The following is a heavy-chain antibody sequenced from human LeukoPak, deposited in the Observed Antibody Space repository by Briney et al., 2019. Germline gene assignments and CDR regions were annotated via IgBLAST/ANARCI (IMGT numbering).Heavy chain of an antibody. Sequence: ASVEVSCKASGYTFTSYGISWVRQAPGQGLEWMGWISAYNGNTNYAQKLRGRVTMTTDTSTSTAYMELRSLRSDDTAVYYCARDRVPVVAATLYYYYMDVWGKGTTVTVSS. J-gene: IGHJ6*03. CDR2: ISAYNGNT. CDR1: GYTFTSYG. V-gene: IGHV1-18*01. D-gene: IGHD2-15*01. CDR3: ARDRVPVVAATLYYYYMDV.